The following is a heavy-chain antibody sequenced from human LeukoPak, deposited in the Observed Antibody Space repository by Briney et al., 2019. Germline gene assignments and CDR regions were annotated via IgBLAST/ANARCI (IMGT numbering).Heavy chain of an antibody. CDR1: GFTFSSYA. CDR3: ARGVDSLRYFDWFLYYFDY. Sequence: GGSLRLSCAASGFTFSSYAMSWVRQAPGKGLEWVSAISGSGGSTYYADSVKGRFTISRDNSKNTLYLQMNSLRAEDTAVYYCARGVDSLRYFDWFLYYFDYWGQGTLVTVSS. V-gene: IGHV3-23*01. J-gene: IGHJ4*02. D-gene: IGHD3-9*01. CDR2: ISGSGGST.